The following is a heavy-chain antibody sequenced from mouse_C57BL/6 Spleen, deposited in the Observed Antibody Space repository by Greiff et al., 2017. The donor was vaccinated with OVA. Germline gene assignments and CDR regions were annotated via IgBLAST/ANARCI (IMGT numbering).Heavy chain of an antibody. J-gene: IGHJ1*03. CDR1: GYSITSGYY. CDR3: ARAFGGYFDV. Sequence: EVKLQESGPGLVKPSQSLSLTCSVTGYSITSGYYWNWIRQFPGNKLEWMGYISYDGSNNYNPSLKNRISITRDTSKNQFFLKLNSVTTEDTATYYCARAFGGYFDVWGTGTTVTVSS. V-gene: IGHV3-6*01. CDR2: ISYDGSN.